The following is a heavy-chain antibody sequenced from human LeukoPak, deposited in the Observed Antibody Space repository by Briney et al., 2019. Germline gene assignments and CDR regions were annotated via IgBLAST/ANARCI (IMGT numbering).Heavy chain of an antibody. Sequence: SETLSLTCTVSGGSVSSHFWSWIRQPPGKGLEWIGYIYNSGITNYNPSLKSRVTMSVDTSKNQFSLMLRSVTAADTAVYYCARDHLPAGAPGYYMDVCGKGTTVTVSS. CDR1: GGSVSSHF. V-gene: IGHV4-59*02. CDR3: ARDHLPAGAPGYYMDV. D-gene: IGHD4/OR15-4a*01. CDR2: IYNSGIT. J-gene: IGHJ6*03.